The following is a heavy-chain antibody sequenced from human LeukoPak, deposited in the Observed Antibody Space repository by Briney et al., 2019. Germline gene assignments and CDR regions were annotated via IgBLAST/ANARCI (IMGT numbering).Heavy chain of an antibody. J-gene: IGHJ4*02. CDR2: IYYSGST. CDR1: GGSISSSSYY. D-gene: IGHD2-2*01. V-gene: IGHV4-39*07. CDR3: ARSCFFASARLLCPDY. Sequence: SETLSLTCTVSGGSISSSSYYWGWIRQPPGKGLEWIGSIYYSGSTYYNPSLKSRVTISVDTSKNQFSLKLSSVTAADTAVYYCARSCFFASARLLCPDYWGQGTLVTVSS.